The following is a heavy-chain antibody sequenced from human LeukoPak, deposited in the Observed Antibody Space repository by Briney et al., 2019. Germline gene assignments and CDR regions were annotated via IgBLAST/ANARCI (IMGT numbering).Heavy chain of an antibody. CDR2: IRGSGGGT. CDR3: ATELYCSSTSCFDY. V-gene: IGHV3-23*01. J-gene: IGHJ4*02. CDR1: GFTFSRYA. Sequence: GGSLRLSCAASGFTFSRYAMIWVRQGPGKGLEWVSAIRGSGGGTEYADSVKGRFTISRDNAKNSLYLQMNSLRAEDTAVYYCATELYCSSTSCFDYWGQGTLVTVSS. D-gene: IGHD2-2*01.